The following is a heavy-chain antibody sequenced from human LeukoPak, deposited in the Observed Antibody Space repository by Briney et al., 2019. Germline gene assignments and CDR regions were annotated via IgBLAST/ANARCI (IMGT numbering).Heavy chain of an antibody. D-gene: IGHD3-22*01. CDR3: ENGGPYYDGSGSPDV. Sequence: GGSLRLSCAASGFTFGDYTMHWVRQAPGKGLEWVSLISGGGSMTYYADSVKGRFTISRDNSKNSLYLQLNSLTTEDTAFCYCENGGPYYDGSGSPDVWGKGTTVTVSS. V-gene: IGHV3-43*02. CDR2: ISGGGSMT. J-gene: IGHJ6*04. CDR1: GFTFGDYT.